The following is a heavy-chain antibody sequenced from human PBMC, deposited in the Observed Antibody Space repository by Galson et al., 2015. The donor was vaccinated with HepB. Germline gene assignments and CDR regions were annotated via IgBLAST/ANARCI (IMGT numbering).Heavy chain of an antibody. CDR2: IIPIFDTA. V-gene: IGHV1-69*13. CDR3: AREGNGDYGFDY. D-gene: IGHD4-17*01. Sequence: SVKVSCKASGGTFSSYAISWVRQAPGQGLEWMGGIIPIFDTANYAQKFQGRVTITADESTSTAYMELSSLRSEDTAVYYCAREGNGDYGFDYWGQGTLVTVSS. CDR1: GGTFSSYA. J-gene: IGHJ4*02.